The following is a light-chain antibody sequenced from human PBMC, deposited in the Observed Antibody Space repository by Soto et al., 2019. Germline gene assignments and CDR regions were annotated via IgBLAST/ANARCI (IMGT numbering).Light chain of an antibody. Sequence: QSALTQPASESGSPGQSITISCTGTSSDVGSYNLVSWYQQHPGKAPKLMIYEGSKRPSGVSNRFSGSKSGNTASLTISGLQAEDEADYYCCSYAGSRRVFGGGTKLTVL. CDR3: CSYAGSRRV. V-gene: IGLV2-23*01. CDR1: SSDVGSYNL. CDR2: EGS. J-gene: IGLJ2*01.